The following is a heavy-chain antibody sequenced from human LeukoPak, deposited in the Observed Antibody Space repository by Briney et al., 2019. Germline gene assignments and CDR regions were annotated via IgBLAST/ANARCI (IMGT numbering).Heavy chain of an antibody. CDR3: ARYYYYYYMDV. J-gene: IGHJ6*03. CDR2: IYYSGST. Sequence: PSETLSLTCTVSGGSFSSSSYYWGWIRQPPGKGLEWIGSIYYSGSTYYNPSLKSRVTISVDTSKNQFSLKLSSVTAADTAVYYCARYYYYYYMDVWGKGTTVTVSS. CDR1: GGSFSSSSYY. V-gene: IGHV4-39*01.